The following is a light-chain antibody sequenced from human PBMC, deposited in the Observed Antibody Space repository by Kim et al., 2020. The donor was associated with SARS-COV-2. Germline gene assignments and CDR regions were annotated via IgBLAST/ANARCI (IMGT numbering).Light chain of an antibody. V-gene: IGKV3-11*01. CDR3: QQRGSWPPAVS. J-gene: IGKJ4*01. CDR1: HNVGIN. Sequence: PGEAAALSGRASHNVGINLAWYQQTPAQSPRLLIYDAAMRAAGIHDRFSGSGSGTDFTLTIGSLAPEDFAIYYCQQRGSWPPAVSFGGGAKVDI. CDR2: DAA.